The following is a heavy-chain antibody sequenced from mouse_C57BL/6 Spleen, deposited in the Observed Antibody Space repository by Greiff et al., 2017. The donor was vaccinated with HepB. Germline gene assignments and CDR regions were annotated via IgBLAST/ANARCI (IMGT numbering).Heavy chain of an antibody. CDR1: GYTFTSYD. CDR2: IYPRDGST. CDR3: ARESTTVVAYYAMDY. Sequence: QVQLKESGPELVKPGASVKLSCKASGYTFTSYDINWVKQRPGQGLEWIGWIYPRDGSTKYNEKFKGKATLTVDTSSSTAYMELHSLTSEDSAVYFCARESTTVVAYYAMDYWGQGTSVTVSS. D-gene: IGHD1-1*01. V-gene: IGHV1-85*01. J-gene: IGHJ4*01.